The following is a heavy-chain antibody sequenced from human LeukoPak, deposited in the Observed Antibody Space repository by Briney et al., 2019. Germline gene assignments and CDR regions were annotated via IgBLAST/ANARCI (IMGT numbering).Heavy chain of an antibody. CDR2: IYSGGET. CDR1: GVSVSSNF. CDR3: TRDPPAVAINTYA. Sequence: GGSLRLSCAASGVSVSSNFMIWVRQAPGKGPEWVSLIYSGGETSYADSVKGRFSISRDNSKNTLYLQMNSLRVEDTAVYYCTRDPPAVAINTYAWGQGTLVTVSS. D-gene: IGHD6-13*01. J-gene: IGHJ5*02. V-gene: IGHV3-66*01.